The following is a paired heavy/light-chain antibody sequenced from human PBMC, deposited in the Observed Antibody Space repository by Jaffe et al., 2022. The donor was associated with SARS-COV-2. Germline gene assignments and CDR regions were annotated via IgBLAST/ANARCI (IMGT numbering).Heavy chain of an antibody. D-gene: IGHD3-10*01. CDR1: GGSISSSSYY. J-gene: IGHJ4*02. V-gene: IGHV4-39*01. CDR3: ARQMYGSAYYFDY. Sequence: QLQLQESGPGLVKPSETLSLTCTVSGGSISSSSYYWGWIRQSPGKGLEWIGSIYYSGSTYYNPSLKSRVTISVDTSKNQFSLKLSSVTAADTAVYYCARQMYGSAYYFDYWGQGTLVTVSS. CDR2: IYYSGST.
Light chain of an antibody. CDR3: QQSYSTPYT. CDR1: QSISNY. V-gene: IGKV1-39*01. Sequence: DIQMTQSPSSLSASVGDRVTITCRASQSISNYLNWYQQKPGKAPKLLIYAASSLQSGVPSRFSGSGSETDFALTISSLQPEDFATYYCQQSYSTPYTFGQGTKLEIK. J-gene: IGKJ2*01. CDR2: AAS.